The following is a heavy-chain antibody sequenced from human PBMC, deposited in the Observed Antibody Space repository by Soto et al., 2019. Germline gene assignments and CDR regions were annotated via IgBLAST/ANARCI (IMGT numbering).Heavy chain of an antibody. J-gene: IGHJ4*01. CDR3: VKGERSRYSSMFDY. Sequence: GGSLRLSCAPSEFTFSTYGTTWVRQAPGKGLEWVSGIGHSSGKAFYRDSVQGRFTVSRDYSKNMLYLQMDSLRVEDSAVYYCVKGERSRYSSMFDYWGHGTRVTVSS. V-gene: IGHV3-23*01. D-gene: IGHD4-4*01. CDR1: EFTFSTYG. CDR2: IGHSSGKA.